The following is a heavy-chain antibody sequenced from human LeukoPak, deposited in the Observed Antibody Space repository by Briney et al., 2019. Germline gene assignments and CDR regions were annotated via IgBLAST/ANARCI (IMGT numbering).Heavy chain of an antibody. J-gene: IGHJ6*03. D-gene: IGHD1-7*01. CDR2: ISSSGSTI. V-gene: IGHV3-11*01. CDR1: GFTFSDYY. CDR3: ARDGLELRLSHYYYMDV. Sequence: GGSLTLSCAASGFTFSDYYMSWIRQAPGKGLEWVSYISSSGSTIYYADSVKGRFTISRDNAKNSLYLQMNSLRAEDTAVYYCARDGLELRLSHYYYMDVWGKGTTVTVSS.